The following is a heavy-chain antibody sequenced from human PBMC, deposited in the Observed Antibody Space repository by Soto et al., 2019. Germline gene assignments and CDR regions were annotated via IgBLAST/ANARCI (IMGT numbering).Heavy chain of an antibody. CDR2: INHSGST. CDR3: ARDTIVVVVAATLCDAFDI. V-gene: IGHV4-34*01. CDR1: SGSFGGYY. D-gene: IGHD2-15*01. J-gene: IGHJ3*02. Sequence: PSETLSLTCAVYSGSFGGYYWSWIRQPPGKGLEWIGEINHSGSTNYNPSLKSRVTISVDTSKNQFSLKLSSVTAADTAVYYCARDTIVVVVAATLCDAFDIWGQGTMVTVSS.